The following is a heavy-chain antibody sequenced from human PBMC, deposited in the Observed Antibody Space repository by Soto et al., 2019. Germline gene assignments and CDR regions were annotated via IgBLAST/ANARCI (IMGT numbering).Heavy chain of an antibody. J-gene: IGHJ4*02. Sequence: EVPLLESGGGLVQPGGSLRLSCAASGFTFSSYAMSWVRQAPGKGLEWVSGISGSGVSTYYADSVKGRFTISRDNSKSTLYLQMNSLRAEDTAVYYCAKDRERIATRSIDYWGQGTLVTVSS. D-gene: IGHD6-6*01. V-gene: IGHV3-23*01. CDR3: AKDRERIATRSIDY. CDR2: ISGSGVST. CDR1: GFTFSSYA.